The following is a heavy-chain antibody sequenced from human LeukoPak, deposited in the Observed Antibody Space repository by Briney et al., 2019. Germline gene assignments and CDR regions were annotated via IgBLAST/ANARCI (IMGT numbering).Heavy chain of an antibody. V-gene: IGHV1-2*02. CDR2: INPNSGGT. CDR3: ARDPRGGYYSPSYQNWFDP. CDR1: GYTFTGYY. Sequence: GASVKVSCKASGYTFTGYYMHWVRQAPGQGLEWMGWINPNSGGTNYAQKVQGRVTMTRDTSISTAYMELSRLRSDDTAVYYCARDPRGGYYSPSYQNWFDPWGQGTLVTVSS. D-gene: IGHD3-22*01. J-gene: IGHJ5*02.